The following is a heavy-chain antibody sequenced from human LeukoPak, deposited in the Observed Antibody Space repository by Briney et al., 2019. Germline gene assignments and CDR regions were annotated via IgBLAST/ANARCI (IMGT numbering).Heavy chain of an antibody. CDR3: VKDRRNPYRPEGPFDP. D-gene: IGHD1-14*01. CDR1: GFTFINYS. J-gene: IGHJ5*02. CDR2: INWNSAST. V-gene: IGHV3-9*01. Sequence: GGSLRLSCTASGFTFINYSMNWVRQAPGKGLEWVSGINWNSASTGYADSVKGRFTISRDNVMNSLYLQMNSLRPEDTALYYCVKDRRNPYRPEGPFDPWGQGTLVTVSS.